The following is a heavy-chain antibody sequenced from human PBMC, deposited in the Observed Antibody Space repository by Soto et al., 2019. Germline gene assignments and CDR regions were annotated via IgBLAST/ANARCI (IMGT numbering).Heavy chain of an antibody. CDR1: GYTFSSYA. CDR3: ARGIKYGDSSRWFDP. J-gene: IGHJ5*02. D-gene: IGHD4-17*01. Sequence: ASVKVSCKASGYTFSSYAMHWVRQAPGQRLEWMGWINAVNGNTKYSQRFQGRLTIITDESASTAYMELSSLRSEDTAAYYCARGIKYGDSSRWFDPWGPGTLVTVSS. V-gene: IGHV1-3*01. CDR2: INAVNGNT.